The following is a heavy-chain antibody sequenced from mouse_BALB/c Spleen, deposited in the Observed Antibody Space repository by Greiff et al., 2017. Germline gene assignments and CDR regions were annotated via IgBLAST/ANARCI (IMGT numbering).Heavy chain of an antibody. D-gene: IGHD2-1*01. J-gene: IGHJ4*01. Sequence: DVMLVESGGDLVKPGGSLKLSCAASGFTFSSYGMSWVRQTPDKRLEWVATISSGGSYTYYPDSVKGRFTISRDNAKNTLYLEMSSLRSEDTAMYYCANYGNFYAMDYWGQGTSVTVSS. CDR1: GFTFSSYG. CDR2: ISSGGSYT. V-gene: IGHV5-6*02. CDR3: ANYGNFYAMDY.